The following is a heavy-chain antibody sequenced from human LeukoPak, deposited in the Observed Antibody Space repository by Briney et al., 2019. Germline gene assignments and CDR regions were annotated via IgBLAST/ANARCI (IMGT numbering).Heavy chain of an antibody. CDR3: ARPASIAVAGTRGYYMDV. V-gene: IGHV4-39*07. CDR1: GGSISSSSYY. D-gene: IGHD6-19*01. Sequence: PSETLSLTCTVSGGSISSSSYYWGWIRQPPGKGLEWIGSIYYSGSTYYNPSLKSRVTISVDTSKNQFSLKLSSVTAADTAVYYCARPASIAVAGTRGYYMDVWGKGTTVTVSS. CDR2: IYYSGST. J-gene: IGHJ6*03.